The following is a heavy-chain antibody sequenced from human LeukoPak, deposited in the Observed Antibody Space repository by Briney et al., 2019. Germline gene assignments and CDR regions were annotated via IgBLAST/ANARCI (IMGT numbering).Heavy chain of an antibody. CDR2: IRSKAYGGTT. J-gene: IGHJ6*03. V-gene: IGHV3-49*04. CDR3: VGGYSRSWSSMDV. Sequence: GRSLRLSCTASGFTFGDYAMSWVRQAPGKGLEWVGFIRSKAYGGTTEYAASVKGRFTISRDDSKSIAYLQMNSLKTEDTAVYYSVGGYSRSWSSMDVWGKGTTVTVSS. D-gene: IGHD6-13*01. CDR1: GFTFGDYA.